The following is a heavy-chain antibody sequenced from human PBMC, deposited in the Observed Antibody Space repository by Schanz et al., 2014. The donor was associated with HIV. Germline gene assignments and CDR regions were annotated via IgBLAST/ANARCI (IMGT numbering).Heavy chain of an antibody. CDR3: ARSPSYGMDV. V-gene: IGHV3-48*02. CDR1: GFTFSRYS. J-gene: IGHJ6*02. Sequence: EVQLVESGGGLVKPGGSLRLSCAASGFTFSRYSMNWVRQAPGKGLEWVSYISSSSTTRHYADSVKGRFTISRDNAKNSLSLQMNSLRDEDTAVYYCARSPSYGMDVWGQGTTVTVSS. CDR2: ISSSSTTR.